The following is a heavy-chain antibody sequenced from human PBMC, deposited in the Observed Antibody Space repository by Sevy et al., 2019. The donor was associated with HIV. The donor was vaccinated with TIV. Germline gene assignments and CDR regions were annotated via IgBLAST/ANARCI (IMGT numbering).Heavy chain of an antibody. CDR2: ISGSGGST. Sequence: GGSLRVSCAASGFTFSSYAMTWVRQAPGKGLEWASAISGSGGSTYYADSVKRRFTISRDNSKNKLYMQMNSLRAEDTAVYYCAKGGLYTAAVQFDYWGQGTLVTVSS. CDR3: AKGGLYTAAVQFDY. D-gene: IGHD5-18*01. CDR1: GFTFSSYA. V-gene: IGHV3-23*01. J-gene: IGHJ4*02.